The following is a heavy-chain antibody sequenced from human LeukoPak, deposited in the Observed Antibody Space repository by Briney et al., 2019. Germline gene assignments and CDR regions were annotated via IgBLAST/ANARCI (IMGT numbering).Heavy chain of an antibody. CDR1: GGSISSSSYY. V-gene: IGHV4-39*07. CDR2: IYYSGST. CDR3: ARIYGSGPPIMGYYYYYMDV. D-gene: IGHD3-10*01. J-gene: IGHJ6*03. Sequence: SETLSLTCTVSGGSISSSSYYWGWIRQPPGKGLEWIGSIYYSGSTYYNPSLKSRVTISVDTSKNQFSLKLSSVTAADTAVYYCARIYGSGPPIMGYYYYYMDVWGKGTTVTISS.